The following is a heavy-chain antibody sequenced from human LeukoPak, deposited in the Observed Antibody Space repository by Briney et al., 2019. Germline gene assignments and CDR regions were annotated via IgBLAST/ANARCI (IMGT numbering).Heavy chain of an antibody. V-gene: IGHV4-39*01. J-gene: IGHJ4*02. CDR3: ARQGPRGATTFFDY. D-gene: IGHD1-26*01. CDR2: IYYSGST. CDR1: GGSISSSSYY. Sequence: SETLSLTCTVSGGSISSSSYYWGWIRQPPGKGLEWHGSIYYSGSTYYNPSLKSRVTISVATSKNNFSLKLSSVTAADTAVYYCARQGPRGATTFFDYWGQGTLVTVSS.